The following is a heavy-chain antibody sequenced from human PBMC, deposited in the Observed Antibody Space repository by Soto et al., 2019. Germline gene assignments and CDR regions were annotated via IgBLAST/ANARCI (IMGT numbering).Heavy chain of an antibody. CDR2: INPEETSF. CDR3: GRGAYGDPVDS. D-gene: IGHD4-17*01. CDR1: AVRLRNYW. V-gene: IGHV3-74*01. Sequence: CGCLRLSCTAPAVRLRNYWMDWACQAPGPGLVWVSRINPEETSFSRADSVRGRFTFPRDNARDTVFLQMNSLGVGDTAVYYCGRGAYGDPVDSWGQGTLGTVSS. J-gene: IGHJ4*02.